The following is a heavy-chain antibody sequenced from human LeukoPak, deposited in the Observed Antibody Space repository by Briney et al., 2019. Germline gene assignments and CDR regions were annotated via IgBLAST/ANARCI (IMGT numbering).Heavy chain of an antibody. Sequence: GGSLRLSCAASGFTFDVYAMQWVRQAPGKGLDWVSGIRLNSGSIGYADSVKGRFTITRDNAKNSLYLQMNSLRAEDTALYYCAKAASIAVAGWNWFDPWGQGTLVTVSS. CDR3: AKAASIAVAGWNWFDP. CDR2: IRLNSGSI. V-gene: IGHV3-9*01. D-gene: IGHD6-19*01. CDR1: GFTFDVYA. J-gene: IGHJ5*02.